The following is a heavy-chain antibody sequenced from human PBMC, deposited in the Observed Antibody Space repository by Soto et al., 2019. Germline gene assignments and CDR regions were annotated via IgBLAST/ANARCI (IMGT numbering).Heavy chain of an antibody. CDR1: GFTFSSYG. V-gene: IGHV3-33*03. CDR2: IWYDGSNK. D-gene: IGHD2-21*02. Sequence: QVQLVESGGGGVQPGRSLRLSCAASGFTFSSYGMHWVRQAPGKGLEWVAIIWYDGSNKDYGDSVKGRFTISRDNSKNTLYLDMNILRAEDTAVYYCATERDGDEFDIWCERTMVTVSS. CDR3: ATERDGDEFDI. J-gene: IGHJ3*02.